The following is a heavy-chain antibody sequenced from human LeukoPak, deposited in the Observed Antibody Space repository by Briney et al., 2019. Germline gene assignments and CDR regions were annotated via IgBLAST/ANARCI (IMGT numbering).Heavy chain of an antibody. D-gene: IGHD2-2*01. CDR1: GFTFSSYW. Sequence: PGGSLRLSCAASGFTFSSYWMSWVRQAPGKGLEWVANIKQDGSEKYYVDSVKGRFTISRDNAKNSLYLQMNSLRAEDTAVYYCAKSAGRYCSSTSCYGDYWGQGTLVTVSS. CDR3: AKSAGRYCSSTSCYGDY. J-gene: IGHJ4*02. CDR2: IKQDGSEK. V-gene: IGHV3-7*01.